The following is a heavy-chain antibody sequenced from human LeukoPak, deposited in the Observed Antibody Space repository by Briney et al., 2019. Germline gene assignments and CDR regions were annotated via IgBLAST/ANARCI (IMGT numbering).Heavy chain of an antibody. V-gene: IGHV3-7*01. CDR3: ARESITIFGG. CDR2: IKQDGSEK. CDR1: GFTFSSYW. D-gene: IGHD3-3*01. Sequence: GGSLRLSCAAPGFTFSSYWMSWVRQAPGKGLEWVANIKQDGSEKYYVDSVKGRFTISGDNAKNSLYLQMKSLRAEDTAVYSCARESITIFGGGGQGTLVTVSS. J-gene: IGHJ4*02.